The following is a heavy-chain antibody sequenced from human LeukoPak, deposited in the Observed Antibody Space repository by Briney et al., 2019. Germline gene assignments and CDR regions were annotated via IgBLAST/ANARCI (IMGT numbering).Heavy chain of an antibody. CDR2: INPSGGST. V-gene: IGHV1-46*01. J-gene: IGHJ6*02. CDR1: GYTFTSYY. CDR3: ARDRDGDYVGSYYGMDV. D-gene: IGHD4-17*01. Sequence: GASVKVFCKASGYTFTSYYMHWVRQAPGQGLEWMGIINPSGGSTSYAQKFQGRVTMTRDTSTSTVYMELSSLRSEDTAVYYCARDRDGDYVGSYYGMDVWGQGTTVTVSS.